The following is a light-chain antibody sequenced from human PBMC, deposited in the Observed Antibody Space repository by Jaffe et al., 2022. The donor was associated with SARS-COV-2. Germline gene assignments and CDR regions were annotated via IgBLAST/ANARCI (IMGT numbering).Light chain of an antibody. V-gene: IGLV2-8*01. J-gene: IGLJ2*01. CDR1: SSDVGRYNF. CDR2: EVS. Sequence: QSALTQPPSASGSPGQSVAISCTGTSSDVGRYNFVSWYQQHPGKVPKLMIYEVSKRPSGVPDRFSGSKSGNTASLTVSGLQAEDEADYYCVSYAGSNDYVLFGGGTKLTVL. CDR3: VSYAGSNDYVL.